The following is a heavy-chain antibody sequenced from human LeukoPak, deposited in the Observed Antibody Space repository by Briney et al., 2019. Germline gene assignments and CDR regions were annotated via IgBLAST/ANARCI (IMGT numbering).Heavy chain of an antibody. CDR1: GGSLSSYY. D-gene: IGHD6-13*01. Sequence: SETLSLTCSVSGGSLSSYYWTWIRQPPGKGLEWIGCIYFSGSTTYNPSLKSRVTISVDTSKNQFSLNLNSVTAADTAMYYCARFEGYYYMDVWGKGNTVTVSS. V-gene: IGHV4-59*08. CDR3: ARFEGYYYMDV. CDR2: IYFSGST. J-gene: IGHJ6*03.